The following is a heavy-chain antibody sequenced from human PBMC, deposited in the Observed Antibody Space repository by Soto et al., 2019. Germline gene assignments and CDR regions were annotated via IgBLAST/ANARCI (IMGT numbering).Heavy chain of an antibody. CDR2: IIPIFGTA. Sequence: SVKVSCKASGGTFSSYSISWVRQAPGQGLEWMGGIIPIFGTANYAQKFQGRVTITADESTSTAYMELSSLRSEDTAVYYCARTVDNYDRSGYLYYWGQGTLVTVSS. CDR3: ARTVDNYDRSGYLYY. D-gene: IGHD3-22*01. V-gene: IGHV1-69*13. J-gene: IGHJ4*02. CDR1: GGTFSSYS.